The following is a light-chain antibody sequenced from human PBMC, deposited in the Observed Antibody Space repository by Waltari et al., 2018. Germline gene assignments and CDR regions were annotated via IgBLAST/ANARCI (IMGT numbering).Light chain of an antibody. V-gene: IGLV2-23*02. Sequence: QSALTQPASLSGSPGQSITILCTGTSSDVGSYNRVSWYQHHPGKAPKLLIYEVNKWPSGISNRFSGSKSGNTASLTISGLQAEDEADYYCCSYVRSVSFVFGGGTKLTVL. J-gene: IGLJ2*01. CDR1: SSDVGSYNR. CDR3: CSYVRSVSFV. CDR2: EVN.